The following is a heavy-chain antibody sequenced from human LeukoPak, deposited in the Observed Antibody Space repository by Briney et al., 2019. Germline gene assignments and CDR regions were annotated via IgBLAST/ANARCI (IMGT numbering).Heavy chain of an antibody. V-gene: IGHV1-18*01. J-gene: IGHJ4*02. CDR1: GYTFTSYG. CDR3: ARGQVRDSQYGSYSTGVFDY. CDR2: ISAYNGNT. D-gene: IGHD1-26*01. Sequence: ASVKVSCKASGYTFTSYGISWVRQAPGQGLEWMGLISAYNGNTNYAQKLQGRVTMTTDTSTSTAYMELRSLRSDDTAVYYCARGQVRDSQYGSYSTGVFDYWGQGTLVTVSS.